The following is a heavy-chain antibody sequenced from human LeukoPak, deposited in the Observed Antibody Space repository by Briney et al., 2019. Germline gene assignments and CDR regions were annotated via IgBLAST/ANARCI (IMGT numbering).Heavy chain of an antibody. Sequence: ASETLSLTCAVSGGSISSSNWWSWVRQPPGKGLEWIGEIYHSGSTNYNPSLKSRVTISVDKSKNQFSLKLSSVTAADTALYYCARIIIMGATRWFDPWGQGILVTVSS. D-gene: IGHD3-10*01. V-gene: IGHV4-4*02. CDR1: GGSISSSNW. CDR2: IYHSGST. CDR3: ARIIIMGATRWFDP. J-gene: IGHJ5*02.